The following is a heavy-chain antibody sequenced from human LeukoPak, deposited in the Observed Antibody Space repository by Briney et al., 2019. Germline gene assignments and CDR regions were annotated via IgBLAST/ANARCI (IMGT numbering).Heavy chain of an antibody. V-gene: IGHV3-7*03. D-gene: IGHD3-3*01. CDR3: ARAYYDFWSGYSTYFDY. J-gene: IGHJ4*02. CDR1: GFTFSSYW. CDR2: IKQDGSAK. Sequence: GGSLRLSCTASGFTFSSYWMSWVRQAPGKGLEWVANIKQDGSAKYYVDSVKDRFTISRDNAKNSLYLQMNSLRAEDTAVYYCARAYYDFWSGYSTYFDYWGQGTLVTVSS.